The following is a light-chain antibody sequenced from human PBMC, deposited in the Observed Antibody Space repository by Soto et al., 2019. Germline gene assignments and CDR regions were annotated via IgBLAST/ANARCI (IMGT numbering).Light chain of an antibody. CDR3: QQYNNWPQT. J-gene: IGKJ1*01. CDR1: QSVSSN. Sequence: EIVFTQSPGTLSLSPGGRATLSCRASQSVSSNLAWYQQKPGQAPRLLIYGASTRATGIPARFSGSGSGTEFTLTISSLQSEDFAVYYCQQYNNWPQTFGQGTKVDIK. CDR2: GAS. V-gene: IGKV3-15*01.